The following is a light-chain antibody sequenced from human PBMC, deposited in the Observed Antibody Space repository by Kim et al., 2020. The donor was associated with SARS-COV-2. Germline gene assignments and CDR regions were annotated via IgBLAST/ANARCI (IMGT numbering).Light chain of an antibody. CDR3: QQYNRWPPYI. V-gene: IGKV3-15*01. CDR2: GAS. CDR1: QSVGTN. Sequence: EIVMTQSPATLSVSPGERATLSCRASQSVGTNLAWYRLRPGQAPRLLIYGASTRATGVPARFSGSGSGTEFTLTITSPQSEDFAVYYCQQYNRWPPYIFGQGTKLEI. J-gene: IGKJ2*01.